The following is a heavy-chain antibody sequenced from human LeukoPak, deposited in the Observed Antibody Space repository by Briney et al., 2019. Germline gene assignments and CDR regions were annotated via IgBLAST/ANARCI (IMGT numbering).Heavy chain of an antibody. D-gene: IGHD5-18*01. CDR1: GXSVNNLY. CDR2: IYSGDRT. V-gene: IGHV3-66*01. CDR3: ARDGEYSYGYGFDY. J-gene: IGHJ4*02. Sequence: PGGSLRLSCAASGXSVNNLYMSWVRQAPGKGLEWVSVIYSGDRTYYADSVKGRFTISRDTSKNTVYLQMNSLRPEETAVYYCARDGEYSYGYGFDYWGQGTLVTVSS.